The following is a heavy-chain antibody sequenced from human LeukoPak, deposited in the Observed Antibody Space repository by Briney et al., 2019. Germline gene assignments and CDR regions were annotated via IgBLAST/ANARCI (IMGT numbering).Heavy chain of an antibody. CDR3: ARSRLPAATITPNDY. Sequence: PGGSLRLSCAASGFTFSNYWMSWVRQAPGKGLEWVANIKQDESKEYYGDSVKGRFTISRDNAKNSLYLQMNSLRAEDTAVYYCARSRLPAATITPNDYGGQGALVTVSS. CDR1: GFTFSNYW. J-gene: IGHJ4*02. CDR2: IKQDESKE. D-gene: IGHD5-12*01. V-gene: IGHV3-7*03.